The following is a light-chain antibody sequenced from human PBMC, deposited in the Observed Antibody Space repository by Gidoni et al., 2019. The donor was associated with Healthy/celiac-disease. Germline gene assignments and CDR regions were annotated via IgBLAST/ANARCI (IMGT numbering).Light chain of an antibody. J-gene: IGLJ3*02. CDR3: SSYTSSSTLWV. CDR2: DVS. Sequence: QSALTQPASVAGSPGQSITISCTGTSSDVGGYNYVPWYQQHPVKAPKLMIYDVSNRPSGVSNRFSGSKSGNTASLTISGLQAEDEADYYCSSYTSSSTLWVFGGGTKLTVL. V-gene: IGLV2-14*01. CDR1: SSDVGGYNY.